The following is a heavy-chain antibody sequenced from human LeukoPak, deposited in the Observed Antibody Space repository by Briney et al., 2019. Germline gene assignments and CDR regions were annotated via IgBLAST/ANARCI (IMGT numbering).Heavy chain of an antibody. CDR3: ARQPIAVAGSDY. D-gene: IGHD6-19*01. Sequence: PGRSLRLSCAASGFTFSSYAMHWVRQAPGEGLEWVAVISYDGSNKYYADSVKGRFTISRDNSKNTLYLQMNSLRAEDTAVYYCARQPIAVAGSDYWGQGTLVTVSS. J-gene: IGHJ4*02. CDR2: ISYDGSNK. V-gene: IGHV3-30*04. CDR1: GFTFSSYA.